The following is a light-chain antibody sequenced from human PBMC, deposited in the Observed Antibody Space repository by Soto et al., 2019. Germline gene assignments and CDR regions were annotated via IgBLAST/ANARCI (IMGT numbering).Light chain of an antibody. J-gene: IGKJ4*01. V-gene: IGKV3-20*01. CDR1: QTVSGSY. CDR3: QQYGSPAPT. Sequence: EIVLTQSPGTVSLSPGQTASLSCRASQTVSGSYLAWYQQKPGQAPRLLIYGTTTRATGVPDRFSGGGSGTAFTLTISGLEPEDFAFYNCQQYGSPAPTFGGGTKVDIK. CDR2: GTT.